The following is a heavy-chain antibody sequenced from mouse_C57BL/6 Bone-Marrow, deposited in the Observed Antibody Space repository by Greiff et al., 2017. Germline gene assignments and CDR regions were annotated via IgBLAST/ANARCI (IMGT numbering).Heavy chain of an antibody. CDR2: IRLKSDNYAT. Sequence: VQLKQSGGGLVQPGGSMKLSCVASGFTFSNYWMNWVRQSPEKGLEWVAQIRLKSDNYATHYAESVKGRFTISRDDSKCSVYLQMNNLRAEDTGIYYCTEGGYYFFDYWGQGTTLTVSS. J-gene: IGHJ2*01. D-gene: IGHD1-1*01. CDR3: TEGGYYFFDY. CDR1: GFTFSNYW. V-gene: IGHV6-3*01.